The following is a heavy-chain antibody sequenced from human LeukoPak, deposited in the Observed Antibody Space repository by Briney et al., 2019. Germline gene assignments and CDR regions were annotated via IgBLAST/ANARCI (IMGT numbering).Heavy chain of an antibody. V-gene: IGHV3-30*18. CDR3: AKDTSYGAFDY. Sequence: PGRSLRLSCAASGFTFSSYGVHWVRQAPGKGLEWVAVISYDGSNKYYADSVKGRFTISRDNSKNTLYLQMNSLRAEDTAVYYCAKDTSYGAFDYWGQGTLVTVSS. J-gene: IGHJ4*02. CDR1: GFTFSSYG. D-gene: IGHD5-18*01. CDR2: ISYDGSNK.